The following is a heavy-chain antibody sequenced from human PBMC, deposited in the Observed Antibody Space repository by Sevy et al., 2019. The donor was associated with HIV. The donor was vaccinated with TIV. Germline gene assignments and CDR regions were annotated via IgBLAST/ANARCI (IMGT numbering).Heavy chain of an antibody. Sequence: ASVRVSCKASGGTFSSYGISWVRQAPGQGLEWMGGIIPILGTVNYAQTFQGRVTITAVESTKTAYMELGSLRSEDTAVYYCARGGGNGWYYFDYWGQETLVTVSS. CDR3: ARGGGNGWYYFDY. CDR2: IIPILGTV. J-gene: IGHJ4*02. D-gene: IGHD6-19*01. V-gene: IGHV1-69*13. CDR1: GGTFSSYG.